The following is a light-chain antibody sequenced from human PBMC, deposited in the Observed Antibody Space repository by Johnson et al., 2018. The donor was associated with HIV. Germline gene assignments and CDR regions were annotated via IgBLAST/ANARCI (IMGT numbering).Light chain of an antibody. V-gene: IGLV1-51*01. CDR2: ANN. J-gene: IGLJ1*01. CDR3: GAWVSTLNAYV. Sequence: QSVLSQPPSVSAAPGQKVTISCSGSSSNIGNNYVSWYQQLPGTAPKLLIIANNKHPPGFPARFSGPKSARQATLAITGLQTGYEGDYFCGAWVSTLNAYVFGTGTKVTVL. CDR1: SSNIGNNY.